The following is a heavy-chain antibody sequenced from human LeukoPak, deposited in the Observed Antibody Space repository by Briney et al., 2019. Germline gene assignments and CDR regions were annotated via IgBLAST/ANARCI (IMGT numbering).Heavy chain of an antibody. D-gene: IGHD6-13*01. J-gene: IGHJ5*02. CDR2: IYYSGST. Sequence: SETLSLTCTVSGGSIGSYYWSWIRQPPGKGLECIGYIYYSGSTNYNPSLKSRVTISVDTSKNQFSLKLSSVTAADTAVYYCARSGIAAAGTDNWFDHWGQGTLVTVSS. CDR1: GGSIGSYY. V-gene: IGHV4-59*08. CDR3: ARSGIAAAGTDNWFDH.